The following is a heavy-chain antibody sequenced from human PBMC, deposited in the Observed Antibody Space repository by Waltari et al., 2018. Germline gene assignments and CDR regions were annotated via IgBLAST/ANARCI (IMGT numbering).Heavy chain of an antibody. J-gene: IGHJ6*03. CDR2: MNPNRGNT. D-gene: IGHD3-3*01. Sequence: QVQLVQSGAEVKKPGASVKVSCKASGYTFTSYDINWVRQATGQGLEWMGWMNPNRGNTGYAQKFQGRVTMTRNTSISTAYMELSSLRSEDTAVYYCARRLGDLGYYYYYYMDVWGKGTTVTVSS. V-gene: IGHV1-8*01. CDR1: GYTFTSYD. CDR3: ARRLGDLGYYYYYYMDV.